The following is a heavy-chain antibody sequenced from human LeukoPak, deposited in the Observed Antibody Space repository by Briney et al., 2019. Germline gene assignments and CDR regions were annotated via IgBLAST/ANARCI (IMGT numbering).Heavy chain of an antibody. V-gene: IGHV1-69*13. J-gene: IGHJ6*03. CDR1: GGTFSSYA. CDR3: ARDGPVITIFGDYYYYYMDV. CDR2: IIPIFGTA. Sequence: SVKVSCKASGGTFSSYAISWVRQAPGQGLEWMGGIIPIFGTANYAQKFQGRVMITADESTSTAYMELSSLRSEDTAVYYCARDGPVITIFGDYYYYYMDVWGKGTTVTVSS. D-gene: IGHD3-3*01.